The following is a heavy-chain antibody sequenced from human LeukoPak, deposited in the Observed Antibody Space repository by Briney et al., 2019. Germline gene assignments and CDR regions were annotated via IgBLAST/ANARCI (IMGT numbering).Heavy chain of an antibody. CDR1: GGSVSGDTYY. V-gene: IGHV4-61*01. CDR3: ARQRAHVFDI. J-gene: IGHJ3*02. CDR2: LYYSGGT. Sequence: PSETLSLTCTVSGGSVSGDTYYWSWIRQPPGKGLEYIGYLYYSGGTNYNPSLQSRVTISRDTSKNQVSLELSSVTAADTAMYYCARQRAHVFDIWGQGTMVTVSS.